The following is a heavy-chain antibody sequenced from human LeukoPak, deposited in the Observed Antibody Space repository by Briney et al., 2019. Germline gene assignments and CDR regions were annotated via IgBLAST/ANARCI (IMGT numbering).Heavy chain of an antibody. CDR2: MSWNGGRT. CDR3: VKDETYIAFDI. J-gene: IGHJ3*02. D-gene: IGHD2-2*02. CDR1: GFSFNAHG. Sequence: GGSLRLSCVASGFSFNAHGMNWVRQVPGKGLEWVAGMSWNGGRTTYADSVKGRFTISRDNTKNSLYLQMTSLKVEDTALYYCVKDETYIAFDIWGLGTMVTVSS. V-gene: IGHV3-20*04.